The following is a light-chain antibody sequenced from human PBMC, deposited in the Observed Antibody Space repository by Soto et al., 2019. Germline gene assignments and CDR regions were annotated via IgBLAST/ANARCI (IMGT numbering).Light chain of an antibody. V-gene: IGKV3-15*01. CDR2: GAS. Sequence: EIVMTQSPATLSVSPGERATLSCRASQSVSSNLAWYQQKPGQAPRLLIYGASTRAAGIPARFSGSGSGTEFTLTLTGLQSEDFAVYYCQQYNNWPQTFGQGTK. CDR1: QSVSSN. CDR3: QQYNNWPQT. J-gene: IGKJ1*01.